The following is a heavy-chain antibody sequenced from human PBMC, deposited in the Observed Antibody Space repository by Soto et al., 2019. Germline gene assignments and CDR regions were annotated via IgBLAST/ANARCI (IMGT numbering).Heavy chain of an antibody. V-gene: IGHV4-39*01. J-gene: IGHJ4*01. CDR3: ARLRGDFWSTYPSD. CDR2: LHHTGGT. Sequence: SETLSLTCTVSGASFKNSNFYWGWIRQPPGKGLEWIGHLHHTGGTYYRPSLKIRVTISTDTSRRQFSLNLSSVTAADTAIYYCARLRGDFWSTYPSDWGHGTLVTVSS. CDR1: GASFKNSNFY. D-gene: IGHD3-3*01.